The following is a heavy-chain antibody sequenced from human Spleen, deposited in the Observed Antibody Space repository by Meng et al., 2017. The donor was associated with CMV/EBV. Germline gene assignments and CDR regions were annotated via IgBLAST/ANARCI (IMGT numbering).Heavy chain of an antibody. CDR3: AKEGVAYCGGECYSDS. CDR1: YDFNSHG. CDR2: ISGYNTNT. D-gene: IGHD2-21*01. J-gene: IGHJ5*01. V-gene: IGHV1-18*01. Sequence: YDFNSHGVSWVRQAPGQGLEWLGWISGYNTNTKYAQKVQDRVTMTTDTSTRTAYMELRRLRSDDTAVYYCAKEGVAYCGGECYSDSWGQETLVTVSS.